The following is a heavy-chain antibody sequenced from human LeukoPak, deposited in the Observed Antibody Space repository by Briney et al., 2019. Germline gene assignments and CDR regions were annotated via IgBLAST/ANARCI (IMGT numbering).Heavy chain of an antibody. CDR3: ARAPAVAGPFDY. CDR1: GGSISSYY. V-gene: IGHV4-59*08. J-gene: IGHJ4*02. Sequence: SETLSLTCTVSGGSISSYYWSWIRQPPGKGLEWIGYIYYSGSTNYNPSLKSRVTISVNTSKNQFSLKLSSVTAADTAVYYCARAPAVAGPFDYWGQGTLVTVSS. CDR2: IYYSGST. D-gene: IGHD6-19*01.